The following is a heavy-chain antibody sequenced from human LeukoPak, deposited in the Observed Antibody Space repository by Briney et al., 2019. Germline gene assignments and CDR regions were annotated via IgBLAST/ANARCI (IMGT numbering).Heavy chain of an antibody. CDR2: IYSGGST. CDR3: ASKNYLLGDDY. D-gene: IGHD3-16*01. Sequence: GGSLRLSCAASGFTVSSNYMSWVRQAPGKGLEWVSVIYSGGSTYYADSVKGRFTISRDNSKNTLYLQMNSLRAEDTAVYYCASKNYLLGDDYWGQGTLVTVSS. CDR1: GFTVSSNY. J-gene: IGHJ4*02. V-gene: IGHV3-53*01.